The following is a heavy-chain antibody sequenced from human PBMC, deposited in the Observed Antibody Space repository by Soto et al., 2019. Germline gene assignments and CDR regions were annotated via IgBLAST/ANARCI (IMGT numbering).Heavy chain of an antibody. CDR1: GFTFSTYT. V-gene: IGHV3-21*04. CDR2: ISSGSSYI. J-gene: IGHJ6*02. Sequence: PGGSLRLSCAASGFTFSTYTMNWVRQAPGKGLEWISSISSGSSYIYYAGSVKGRFTISRDNAKNSLFLQMNSLRAEDTAVYYCANPLYDSSGYYPPNMDVWGQGTTVTVSS. CDR3: ANPLYDSSGYYPPNMDV. D-gene: IGHD3-22*01.